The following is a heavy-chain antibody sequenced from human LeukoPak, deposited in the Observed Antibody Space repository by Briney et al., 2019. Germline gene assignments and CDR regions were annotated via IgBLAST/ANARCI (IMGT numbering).Heavy chain of an antibody. V-gene: IGHV1-2*02. CDR3: AGGLGWDSGTYLGA. CDR1: GYTFTSYY. CDR2: INPNSGDT. D-gene: IGHD1-26*01. Sequence: ASVKVSCKASGYTFTSYYMHWVRQAPGQGLEWMGWINPNSGDTNYAQKFQGRVSMTRDTSISTAYMDLSGLRSDDTALYYCAGGLGWDSGTYLGAWGQGTPVTVSS. J-gene: IGHJ5*02.